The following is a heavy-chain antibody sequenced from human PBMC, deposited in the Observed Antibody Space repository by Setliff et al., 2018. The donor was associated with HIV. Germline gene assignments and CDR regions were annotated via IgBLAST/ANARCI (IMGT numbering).Heavy chain of an antibody. CDR3: ARVWLHKDADIPRFDP. Sequence: PSETLSLTCVVSYYSVNSDYLWGWIRQSPGRGLQWIGHIYRTGSTYYNPSLSGRVTMSIDTSKDQFSLKLTSLTAAATALYYCARVWLHKDADIPRFDPWGPGILVTVS. V-gene: IGHV4-38-2*01. CDR1: YYSVNSDYL. CDR2: IYRTGST. D-gene: IGHD6-19*01. J-gene: IGHJ5*02.